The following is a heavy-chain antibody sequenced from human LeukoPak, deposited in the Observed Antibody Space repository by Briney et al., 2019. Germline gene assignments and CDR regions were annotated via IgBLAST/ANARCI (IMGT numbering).Heavy chain of an antibody. CDR3: AKDKVVRGVKGYSDY. J-gene: IGHJ4*02. CDR1: GFTFSSYG. Sequence: GGSLRLSCAASGFTFSSYGMHWVRQAPGKGLEWVAVISYDGSNKYYADSVKGRFTISRDNSKNTLYLQMNSLRAEDTAVYYCAKDKVVRGVKGYSDYWGQGTLVTVSS. CDR2: ISYDGSNK. D-gene: IGHD3-10*01. V-gene: IGHV3-30*18.